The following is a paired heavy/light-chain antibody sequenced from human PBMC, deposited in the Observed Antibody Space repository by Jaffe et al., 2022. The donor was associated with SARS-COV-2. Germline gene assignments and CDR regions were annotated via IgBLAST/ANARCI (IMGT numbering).Heavy chain of an antibody. D-gene: IGHD3-3*01. CDR3: ARELGVIRPTVNLFWSGYLDS. CDR1: GYSFINNY. CDR2: INPNGGIT. J-gene: IGHJ4*02. Sequence: QVQLVQSGAEVKKPGASVKVSCKAFGYSFINNYIHWVRQAPGHGLEWMGMINPNGGITDYAQKFRGRVTMTRDTSTSTVYMELSSLRSEDTAVFFCARELGVIRPTVNLFWSGYLDSWGQGTLVTVSS. V-gene: IGHV1-46*01.
Light chain of an antibody. Sequence: EIVMTQSPATLSVSPGERATLSCRASQSVNSNLAWYQQKPGQAPRLLIHGAYNRATGIPARFTGSGSGTEFTLTISSLQSEDFAVYYCQQYHNWPGTFGQGTKVEIK. J-gene: IGKJ1*01. CDR2: GAY. V-gene: IGKV3-15*01. CDR1: QSVNSN. CDR3: QQYHNWPGT.